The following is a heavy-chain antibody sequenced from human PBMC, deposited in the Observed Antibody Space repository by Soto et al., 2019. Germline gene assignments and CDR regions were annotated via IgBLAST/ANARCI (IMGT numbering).Heavy chain of an antibody. CDR2: FNAGNGNT. D-gene: IGHD2-2*01. CDR3: ARGSSTRTTEPYFDY. Sequence: QVQLVQSGAEVKKPGASVKVSCKASGYTFTSYAMHWVRQAPGQRLEWMGWFNAGNGNTKYSQKFQGRVTITRDTSASTAYMELSSLRSEDTAVYYCARGSSTRTTEPYFDYWGQGTLVTVSS. J-gene: IGHJ4*02. V-gene: IGHV1-3*01. CDR1: GYTFTSYA.